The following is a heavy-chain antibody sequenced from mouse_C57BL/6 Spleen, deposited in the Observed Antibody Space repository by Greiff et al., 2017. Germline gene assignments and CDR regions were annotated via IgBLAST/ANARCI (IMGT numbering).Heavy chain of an antibody. CDR1: GYTFTDYN. CDR3: AGGRAWFAY. V-gene: IGHV1-22*01. J-gene: IGHJ3*01. D-gene: IGHD1-1*02. Sequence: VHVKQSGPELVKPGASVKMSCKASGYTFTDYNMHWVKQSHGKSLEWIGYINPNNGGTSYNQKFKGKATLTVNKSSSTAYMELRSLTSEDSAVYYCAGGRAWFAYWGQGTLVTVSA. CDR2: INPNNGGT.